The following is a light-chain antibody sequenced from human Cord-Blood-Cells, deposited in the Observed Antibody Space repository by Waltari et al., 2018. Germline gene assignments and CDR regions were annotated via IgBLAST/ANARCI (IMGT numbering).Light chain of an antibody. J-gene: IGLJ3*02. Sequence: QSVLTQPPSASGTPGQRVTISCSGSSSNIGSNYVYWYQQRPGTAPKLLIYRNNQRPSGVPDRFSGSKSGTSASLAMSGLRSEDEADYYCAAWDDSLSGWVFGGGTKLTVL. CDR3: AAWDDSLSGWV. CDR1: SSNIGSNY. CDR2: RNN. V-gene: IGLV1-47*01.